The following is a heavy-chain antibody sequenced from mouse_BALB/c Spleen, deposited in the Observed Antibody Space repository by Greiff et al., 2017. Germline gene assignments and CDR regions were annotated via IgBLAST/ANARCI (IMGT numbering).Heavy chain of an antibody. CDR3: ARDYYGSRGAMDY. V-gene: IGHV3-6*02. D-gene: IGHD1-1*01. Sequence: VQLQQSGPGLVKPSQSLSLTCSVTGYSITSGYYWNWIRQFPGNKLEWMGYISYDGSNNYNPSLKNRISITRDTSKNQFFLKLNSVTTEDTATYYCARDYYGSRGAMDYWGQGTSVTVSS. CDR1: GYSITSGYY. CDR2: ISYDGSN. J-gene: IGHJ4*01.